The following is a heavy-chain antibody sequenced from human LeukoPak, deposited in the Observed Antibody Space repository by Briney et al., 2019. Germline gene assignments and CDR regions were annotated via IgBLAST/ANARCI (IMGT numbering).Heavy chain of an antibody. CDR3: ARGYRENYYYYYYLDV. CDR2: IYYSGST. V-gene: IGHV4-30-4*08. CDR1: GDSIITGDYS. J-gene: IGHJ6*03. Sequence: SETLSLTCTVSGDSIITGDYSWSWIRQPPGKGLEWIGYIYYSGSTYYNPSLKSRVTISVDTSKNQFSLKLSSVTAADTAVYYCARGYRENYYYYYYLDVWGKGTTVIVSS. D-gene: IGHD4-11*01.